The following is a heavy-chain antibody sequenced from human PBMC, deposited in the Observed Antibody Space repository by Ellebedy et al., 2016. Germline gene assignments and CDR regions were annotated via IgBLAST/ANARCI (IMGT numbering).Heavy chain of an antibody. CDR1: GGSFSGYY. Sequence: SETLSLTCAVYGGSFSGYYWSWIRQPPGKGLEWIGEINHSGSTNYNPSLKSRVTMSVDTSKNQFSLKLSSVTAADTVVYYCARSGSGSLDWGQGSLVTVSS. CDR2: INHSGST. CDR3: ARSGSGSLD. D-gene: IGHD6-19*01. J-gene: IGHJ4*02. V-gene: IGHV4-34*01.